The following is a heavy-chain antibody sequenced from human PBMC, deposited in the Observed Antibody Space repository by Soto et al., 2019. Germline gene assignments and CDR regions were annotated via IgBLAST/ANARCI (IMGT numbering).Heavy chain of an antibody. Sequence: PSETLSLTCTVSGGSISSYYWSWIRQPPGKGLEWIGYIYYSGSTNYNPSLKSRVTISVDTSKNQFSLKLSSVTAADTAVYYCASGIAAAGTPYGMDVRGQGTTVTVSS. D-gene: IGHD6-13*01. CDR2: IYYSGST. V-gene: IGHV4-59*01. J-gene: IGHJ6*02. CDR3: ASGIAAAGTPYGMDV. CDR1: GGSISSYY.